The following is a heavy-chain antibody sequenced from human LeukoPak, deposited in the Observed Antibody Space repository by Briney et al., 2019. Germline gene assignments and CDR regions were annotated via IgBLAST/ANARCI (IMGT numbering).Heavy chain of an antibody. V-gene: IGHV3-74*01. J-gene: IGHJ6*04. CDR1: GFTFSRYW. CDR3: AELGITMIGGV. D-gene: IGHD3-10*02. CDR2: INSDGSST. Sequence: GSLRLSCAVSGFTFSRYWMHWVRQAPGKGLVWVSRINSDGSSTTYADSVKGRFTISRDNAKNTLYLQMNSLRAEDTAVYYCAELGITMIGGVWGKGTTVTISS.